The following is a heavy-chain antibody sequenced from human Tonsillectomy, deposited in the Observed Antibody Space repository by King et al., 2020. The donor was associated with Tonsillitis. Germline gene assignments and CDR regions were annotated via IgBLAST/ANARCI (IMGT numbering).Heavy chain of an antibody. CDR3: AHNFLVGTTTPFAY. V-gene: IGHV2-5*02. CDR2: IYWDDDK. Sequence: TLKESGPTLVKPRQTLTLTCTFSGFSLSSTGVAVGWIRQPPGKALEWLALIYWDDDKRYSPSLKSRLTITKDTSKNQVVLTMTNMDPVDTATYYCAHNFLVGTTTPFAYWGQGTLVTVSS. CDR1: GFSLSSTGVA. D-gene: IGHD1-26*01. J-gene: IGHJ4*02.